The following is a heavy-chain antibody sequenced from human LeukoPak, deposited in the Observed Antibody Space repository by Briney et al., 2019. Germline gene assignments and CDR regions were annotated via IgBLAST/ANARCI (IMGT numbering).Heavy chain of an antibody. V-gene: IGHV4-59*01. D-gene: IGHD3-22*01. CDR2: IYYSGST. Sequence: PSETLSLTCTVSGGSISSYYWSWIRQPPGKGLEWIGYIYYSGSTNYNPSLKSRVTISVDTSKNQFSLKLSSVTAADTAVYYCAKDGINYYDISGYDIWGQGTLVTVSS. CDR1: GGSISSYY. J-gene: IGHJ4*02. CDR3: AKDGINYYDISGYDI.